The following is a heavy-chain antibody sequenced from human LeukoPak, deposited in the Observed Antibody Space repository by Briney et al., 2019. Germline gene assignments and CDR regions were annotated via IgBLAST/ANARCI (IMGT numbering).Heavy chain of an antibody. CDR2: IYFSGGT. J-gene: IGHJ4*02. V-gene: IGHV4-39*07. Sequence: SETLSLTCTVSGDSISSSNCYWGWIRQPPGKGLEWIGSIYFSGGTYYNASLKSRVTISVDTSKNQFSLKLSSVTAADTAVYYCARDLGADPYYFDNWGQGTLVSVSS. CDR1: GDSISSSNCY. CDR3: ARDLGADPYYFDN.